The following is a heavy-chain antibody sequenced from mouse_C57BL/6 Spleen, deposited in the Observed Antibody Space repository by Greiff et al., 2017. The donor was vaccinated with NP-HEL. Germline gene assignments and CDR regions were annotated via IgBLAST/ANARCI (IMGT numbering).Heavy chain of an antibody. J-gene: IGHJ4*01. CDR3: ARSYYCSSPYAMDY. Sequence: EVKLVESGGGLVKPGGSLKLSCAASGFTFSDYGMHWVRQAPEKGLEWVAYISSGSSTIYYADTVKGRFTISRDNAKNTLFLQMTSLRSEDTAMYYCARSYYCSSPYAMDYWGQGTSVTVSS. CDR1: GFTFSDYG. D-gene: IGHD1-1*01. V-gene: IGHV5-17*01. CDR2: ISSGSSTI.